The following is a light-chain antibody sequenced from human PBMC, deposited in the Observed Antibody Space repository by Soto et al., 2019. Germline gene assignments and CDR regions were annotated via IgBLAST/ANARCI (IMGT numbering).Light chain of an antibody. CDR3: SSYTSSSTLSLYV. CDR2: DVS. V-gene: IGLV2-14*01. Sequence: QSVLTQPASVSGSPGQSITISCTGTSSDVGGYNYVSWYQQHPGKAPKLMIYDVSNRPSGVSNRFSGSKSGNTASLTISGLQAGDEADYYCSSYTSSSTLSLYVFGTGTKVTVL. J-gene: IGLJ1*01. CDR1: SSDVGGYNY.